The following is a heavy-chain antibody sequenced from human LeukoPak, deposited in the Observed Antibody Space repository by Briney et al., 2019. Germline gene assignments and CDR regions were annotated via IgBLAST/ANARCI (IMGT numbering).Heavy chain of an antibody. CDR3: ARGFYGSGSPFDY. J-gene: IGHJ4*02. CDR2: IDPSDSYT. V-gene: IGHV5-10-1*01. Sequence: GESLKISCKGSGYSFTSYWISWVRQMPGKGLEWMGRIDPSDSYTNYSPSFQGHVTISADKSISTAYLQWSSLKATDTAMYYCARGFYGSGSPFDYWGQGTLVTVSS. D-gene: IGHD3-10*01. CDR1: GYSFTSYW.